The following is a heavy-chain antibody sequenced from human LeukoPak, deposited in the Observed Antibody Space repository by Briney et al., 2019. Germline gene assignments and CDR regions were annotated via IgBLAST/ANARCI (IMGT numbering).Heavy chain of an antibody. CDR3: ARDPKSLLWFGESPHAFDI. J-gene: IGHJ3*02. D-gene: IGHD3-10*01. CDR2: IYYSGST. V-gene: IGHV4-39*07. Sequence: SETLSLTCTVSGGSISSSSYYWGWIRQPPGKGLEWIGSIYYSGSTYYNPSLKSRVTISVDTSKNQFSLKLSSVTAADTAVYYCARDPKSLLWFGESPHAFDIWGQGTMVTVSS. CDR1: GGSISSSSYY.